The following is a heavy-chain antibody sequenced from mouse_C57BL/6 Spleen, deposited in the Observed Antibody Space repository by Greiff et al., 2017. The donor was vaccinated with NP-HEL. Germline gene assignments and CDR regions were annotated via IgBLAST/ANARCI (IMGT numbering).Heavy chain of an antibody. CDR3: ARGGGRLAWFAY. J-gene: IGHJ3*01. CDR2: IYPGDGDT. D-gene: IGHD3-3*01. Sequence: VQLQQSGPELVKPGASVKISCKASGYAFSSSWMNWVKQRPGKGLEWIGRIYPGDGDTNYNGKFKGKATLTADKSSSTAYMQLSSLTSEDSAVYFCARGGGRLAWFAYWGQGTLVTVSA. V-gene: IGHV1-82*01. CDR1: GYAFSSSW.